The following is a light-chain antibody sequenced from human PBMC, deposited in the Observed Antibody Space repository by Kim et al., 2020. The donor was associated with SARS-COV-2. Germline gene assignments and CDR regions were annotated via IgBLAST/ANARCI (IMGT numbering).Light chain of an antibody. CDR3: QQRASWPLT. V-gene: IGKV3-11*01. J-gene: IGKJ4*01. CDR2: DAV. Sequence: EIVVTQSPATLSLSPGERATLSCWASQSVGDFLAWYQQKPGQSPRLVIYDAVNRATGVPDRFRGSGSGTDFTLTITSLEPEDFAVYYCQQRASWPLTFGGGTSVEI. CDR1: QSVGDF.